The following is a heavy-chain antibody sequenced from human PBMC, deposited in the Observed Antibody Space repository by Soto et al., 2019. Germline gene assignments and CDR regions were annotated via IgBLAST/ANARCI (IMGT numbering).Heavy chain of an antibody. CDR1: GVTVGYYW. CDR2: IKRDASEK. D-gene: IGHD3-3*01. V-gene: IGHV3-7*01. CDR3: AREPRVLPY. Sequence: VGSLRLSCAASGVTVGYYWMSWVRQAPGKGLEWLATIKRDASEKKYVDSVKGRFTMSRDNAKNSVYLQVDSLRAEDTAVYYWAREPRVLPYWRQGTMVTASS. J-gene: IGHJ1*01.